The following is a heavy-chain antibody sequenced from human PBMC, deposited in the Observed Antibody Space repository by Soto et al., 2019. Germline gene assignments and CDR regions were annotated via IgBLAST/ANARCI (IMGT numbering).Heavy chain of an antibody. V-gene: IGHV3-13*01. Sequence: EVQLVESGGGLVQPGGSLRLSCAASGFTFSSYDMHWVRQATGKGLEWVSAIGTAGDTYYPGSVKGRFTISRENAKNSLYLQMNSLRAGDTAVYCCARDGGIREFDYWGQGTLVTVSS. J-gene: IGHJ4*02. CDR1: GFTFSSYD. CDR2: IGTAGDT. CDR3: ARDGGIREFDY. D-gene: IGHD3-10*01.